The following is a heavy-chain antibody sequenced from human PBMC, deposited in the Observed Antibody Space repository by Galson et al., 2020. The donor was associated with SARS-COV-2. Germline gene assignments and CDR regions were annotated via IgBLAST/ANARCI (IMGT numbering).Heavy chain of an antibody. J-gene: IGHJ6*02. CDR3: ARSGVVPAANYYYYGMDV. CDR2: INPNSGGT. D-gene: IGHD2-2*01. V-gene: IGHV1-2*02. Sequence: GESLKIFCKASGYTFTGYYLHWVRQAPGQGPEWMGWINPNSGGTNYAQNFQGRVNMTRDTSISTAYMELSRLRSDDTAVYYCARSGVVPAANYYYYGMDVWGQGTTVTVSS. CDR1: GYTFTGYY.